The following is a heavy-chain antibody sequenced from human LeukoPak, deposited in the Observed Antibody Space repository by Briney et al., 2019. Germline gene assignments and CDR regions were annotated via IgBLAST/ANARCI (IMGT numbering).Heavy chain of an antibody. CDR2: IKQDGSEK. Sequence: GGSLRLSCAASGFTLSSYWMSWVRQAPGKGLEWVANIKQDGSEKYYVDSVKGRFTISRDNAKNSLYLQMNSLRAEDTAVYYCARGGGSIAAAGADYWGQGTLVTVSS. J-gene: IGHJ4*02. CDR1: GFTLSSYW. V-gene: IGHV3-7*01. D-gene: IGHD6-13*01. CDR3: ARGGGSIAAAGADY.